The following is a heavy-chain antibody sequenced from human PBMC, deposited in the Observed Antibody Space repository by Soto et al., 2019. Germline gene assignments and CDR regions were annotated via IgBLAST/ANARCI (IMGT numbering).Heavy chain of an antibody. CDR2: MNPNSGNT. D-gene: IGHD3-10*01. V-gene: IGHV1-8*01. CDR1: GYTFTSYD. Sequence: ASVKVSCKASGYTFTSYDINWVRQATGQGLEWMGWMNPNSGNTGYAQKFQGRVTMTRNTSISTAYMELSSLRSEDTAVYYCAKDSTMVRGVILDYFDYWGQGTLVTVSS. J-gene: IGHJ4*02. CDR3: AKDSTMVRGVILDYFDY.